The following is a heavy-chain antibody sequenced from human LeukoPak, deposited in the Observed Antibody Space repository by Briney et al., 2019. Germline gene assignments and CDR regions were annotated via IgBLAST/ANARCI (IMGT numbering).Heavy chain of an antibody. V-gene: IGHV3-21*01. CDR3: ARVGYCSSTSCYPLLDY. J-gene: IGHJ4*02. CDR2: ISSSSSYI. D-gene: IGHD2-2*01. Sequence: GGSLRLSCAASGFTFSSYSMNWVRQAPGKWLEWVSSISSSSSYIYYADSVKGRFTISRDNAKNSLYLQMNSLRAEDTAVYYCARVGYCSSTSCYPLLDYWGQGTLVTVSS. CDR1: GFTFSSYS.